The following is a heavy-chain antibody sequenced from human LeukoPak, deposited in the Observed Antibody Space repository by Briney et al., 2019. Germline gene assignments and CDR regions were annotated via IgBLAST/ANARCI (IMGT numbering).Heavy chain of an antibody. Sequence: PSETLSLTCAVSGGSISSSNWWSWVRQPPGKGLEWIGEIYHSGSTNYNPSLKSRVTISVDKSKNQFSLKLSSVTAADTAVYYCARDELVPAAIPYYYGMDVWDQGTTVTVSS. D-gene: IGHD2-2*02. CDR3: ARDELVPAAIPYYYGMDV. CDR1: GGSISSSNW. CDR2: IYHSGST. V-gene: IGHV4-4*02. J-gene: IGHJ6*02.